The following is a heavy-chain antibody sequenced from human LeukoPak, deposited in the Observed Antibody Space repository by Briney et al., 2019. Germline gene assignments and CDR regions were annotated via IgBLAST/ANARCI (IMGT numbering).Heavy chain of an antibody. CDR3: ARDRVGATNYMDV. D-gene: IGHD1-26*01. CDR2: IIPIFGTA. Sequence: SVKVSCKASGGTFSSYAISWVRQAPGQGLEWMGGIIPIFGTANYAQKFQGRVTITADKSTSTAYMELSSLRSEDTAVYYCARDRVGATNYMDVWGKGTTVTVSS. J-gene: IGHJ6*03. V-gene: IGHV1-69*06. CDR1: GGTFSSYA.